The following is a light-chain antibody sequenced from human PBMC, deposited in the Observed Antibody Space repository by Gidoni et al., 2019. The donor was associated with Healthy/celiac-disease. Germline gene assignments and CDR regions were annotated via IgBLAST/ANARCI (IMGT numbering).Light chain of an antibody. CDR2: AAS. CDR3: QQRYSTLYS. V-gene: IGKV1-39*01. Sequence: DIQMTKSPSSLSASVGDRVTITCRASQRISSYLHWYQQKPGKAPQLLIYAASSVQSGVPSRFSGSGSGTDFTLTISSLQPEDFATYYCQQRYSTLYSFGQGTKLEIK. J-gene: IGKJ2*03. CDR1: QRISSY.